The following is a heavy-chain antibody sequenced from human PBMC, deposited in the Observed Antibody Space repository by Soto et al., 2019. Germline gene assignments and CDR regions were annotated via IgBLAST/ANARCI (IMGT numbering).Heavy chain of an antibody. V-gene: IGHV4-59*08. CDR3: ARRDGYSFDY. Sequence: QVQLQESGPGLVKPSETLSLTCTVSGGSISSYYWTWIRQPPGKGLEWIGYIYYRGSTNYNPSLKSRVTITVDTSKNQASLKLSSVTAADTAVYYCARRDGYSFDYWGQGTLVTVSS. J-gene: IGHJ4*02. CDR1: GGSISSYY. CDR2: IYYRGST. D-gene: IGHD1-1*01.